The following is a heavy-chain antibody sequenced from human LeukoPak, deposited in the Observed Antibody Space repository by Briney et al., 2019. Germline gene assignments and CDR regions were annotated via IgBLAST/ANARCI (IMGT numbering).Heavy chain of an antibody. D-gene: IGHD2-15*01. J-gene: IGHJ4*02. CDR2: IYYSGST. CDR1: GGSISSSSYY. V-gene: IGHV4-39*07. CDR3: ARGTVVAGLDY. Sequence: SETLSLTCTVSGGSISSSSYYWGWIRQPPGKGLEWIGSIYYSGSTYYNPSLKSRVTISVDTSKNQFSLKLSSVTAADTAVYYCARGTVVAGLDYWGQGTLVTVSS.